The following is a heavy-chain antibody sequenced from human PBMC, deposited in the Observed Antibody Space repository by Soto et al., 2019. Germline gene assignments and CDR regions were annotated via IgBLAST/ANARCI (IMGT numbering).Heavy chain of an antibody. CDR3: ARGMPGPPPLFGLFDY. Sequence: GGSLRLSCAASGFTFSDYYMSWIRQAPGKGLEWVSYISSSGTTIYYADSVKGRFTVSRDSAKNSLHLQMNSLRDEDTAVYYCARGMPGPPPLFGLFDYWGQGTLVTVSS. V-gene: IGHV3-11*01. CDR1: GFTFSDYY. D-gene: IGHD3-10*02. CDR2: ISSSGTTI. J-gene: IGHJ4*02.